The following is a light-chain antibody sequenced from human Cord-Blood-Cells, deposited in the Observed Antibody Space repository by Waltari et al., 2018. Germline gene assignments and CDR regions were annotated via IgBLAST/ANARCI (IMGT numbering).Light chain of an antibody. Sequence: QSALTQPASVSGSPGQSITIPCPGTSSDVGGYNYVSWYQQHPGKAPKLMIYDVIKRPSGVSNRFSGSNSGNTASLTISGLQAEDEADYYCSSYTSSSVVFGGGTKLTVL. J-gene: IGLJ2*01. CDR2: DVI. V-gene: IGLV2-14*01. CDR3: SSYTSSSVV. CDR1: SSDVGGYNY.